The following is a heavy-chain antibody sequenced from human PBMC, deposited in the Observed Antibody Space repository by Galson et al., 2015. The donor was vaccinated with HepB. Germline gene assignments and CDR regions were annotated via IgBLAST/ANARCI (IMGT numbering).Heavy chain of an antibody. CDR1: GFTFDNYV. Sequence: SLRLSCAASGFTFDNYVMHWVRQAPGKGLEWVSGISWNSASIGYADSVKGRFTISRDNAKNSLYLQMNSLRVEDTAFYYCAKDIGYYGSGSYSGFDRWGQGTLVTVSS. D-gene: IGHD3-10*01. J-gene: IGHJ5*02. CDR3: AKDIGYYGSGSYSGFDR. V-gene: IGHV3-9*01. CDR2: ISWNSASI.